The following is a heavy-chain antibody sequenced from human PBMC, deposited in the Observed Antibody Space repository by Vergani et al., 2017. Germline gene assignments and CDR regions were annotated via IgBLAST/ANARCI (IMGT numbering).Heavy chain of an antibody. CDR3: ARSPSILTGYYRGGFDY. D-gene: IGHD3-9*01. V-gene: IGHV3-7*01. CDR2: IKQDGSEK. Sequence: EVQLVESGGGLVQPGGSLRLSCAASGFTFSSYWMGWVRQAPGKGLEWVANIKQDGSEKYYVDSVKGQFTISRDNAKNSLYLQMNSLRAEDTAVYYCARSPSILTGYYRGGFDYWGQGTLVTVSS. J-gene: IGHJ4*02. CDR1: GFTFSSYW.